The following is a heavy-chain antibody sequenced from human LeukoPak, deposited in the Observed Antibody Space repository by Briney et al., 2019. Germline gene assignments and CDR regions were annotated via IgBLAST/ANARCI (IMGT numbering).Heavy chain of an antibody. Sequence: SGTLSLTCAVSGGSISSSNWWSWVRQPPGKGLEWIGEINHSGSTNYNPSLKSRVTISVDTSKNQFSLKLSSVTAADTAVYYCARHKTSAAPDYWGQGTLVTVSS. V-gene: IGHV4-4*02. D-gene: IGHD6-13*01. J-gene: IGHJ4*02. CDR3: ARHKTSAAPDY. CDR1: GGSISSSNW. CDR2: INHSGST.